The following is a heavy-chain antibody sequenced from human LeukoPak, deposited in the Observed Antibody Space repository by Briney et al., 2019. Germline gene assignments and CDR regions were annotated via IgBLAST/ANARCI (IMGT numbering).Heavy chain of an antibody. J-gene: IGHJ6*04. D-gene: IGHD6-13*01. CDR3: ARSAAAGTEAWDV. CDR2: IIPIFGTA. V-gene: IGHV1-69*05. Sequence: ASVKVSCKASGGTCSSYAISWVRQAPGQGLEWMGGIIPIFGTANYAQKFQGRVTITTDESTSTAYMELSSLRSEDTAVYYCARSAAAGTEAWDVWGKGTTVTVSS. CDR1: GGTCSSYA.